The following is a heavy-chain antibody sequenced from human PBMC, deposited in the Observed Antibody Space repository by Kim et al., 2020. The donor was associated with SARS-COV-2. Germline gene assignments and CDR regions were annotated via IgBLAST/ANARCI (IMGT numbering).Heavy chain of an antibody. Sequence: SETLSLTCAVYGGSFSGYYWSWIRQPPGKGLEWIGEINHSGSTNYNPSLKSRVTISVDTSKNQFSLKLSSVTAADTAVYYCARANRYDFWSGYSRYYYYGMDVWGQGTTVTVSS. J-gene: IGHJ6*02. CDR1: GGSFSGYY. CDR2: INHSGST. D-gene: IGHD3-3*01. CDR3: ARANRYDFWSGYSRYYYYGMDV. V-gene: IGHV4-34*01.